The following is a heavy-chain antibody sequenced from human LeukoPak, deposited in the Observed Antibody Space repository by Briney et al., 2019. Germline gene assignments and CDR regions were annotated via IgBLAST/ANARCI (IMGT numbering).Heavy chain of an antibody. J-gene: IGHJ4*02. V-gene: IGHV3-7*01. CDR3: ARVGSSFDF. CDR1: GFTFSDYW. D-gene: IGHD2-15*01. Sequence: GGSLRLSCGASGFTFSDYWMSWVRQAPGKGPEWVANIKGDGSKIYYVDSVKGRFTISRDNDKNSLYLQMNNLRAGDTAVYHCARVGSSFDFWARGPLVPV. CDR2: IKGDGSKI.